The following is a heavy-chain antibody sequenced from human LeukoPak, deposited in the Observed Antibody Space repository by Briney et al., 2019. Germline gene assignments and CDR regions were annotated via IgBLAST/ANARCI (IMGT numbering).Heavy chain of an antibody. D-gene: IGHD6-13*01. Sequence: ASVKVSCKASGYTFTSYDINWVRQATGQGLEWMGWMNPNSGNTGYAQKFQGRVTMTRNTSISTAYMELSSLRSDDTAVYYCARVPRIAAAGVVGYYYYYMDVWGKGTTVTISS. CDR3: ARVPRIAAAGVVGYYYYYMDV. J-gene: IGHJ6*03. V-gene: IGHV1-8*01. CDR2: MNPNSGNT. CDR1: GYTFTSYD.